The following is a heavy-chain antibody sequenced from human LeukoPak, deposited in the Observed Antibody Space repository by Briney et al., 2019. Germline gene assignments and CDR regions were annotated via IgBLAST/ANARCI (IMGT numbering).Heavy chain of an antibody. J-gene: IGHJ4*02. D-gene: IGHD1-14*01. CDR1: GGSISSGDYY. CDR2: IYYSGST. Sequence: SETLSLTCTVSGGSISSGDYYWSWIRQPPGKGLEWIGYIYYSGSTYYNPSLKSRVTIPVDTSKNQFSLKLSSVTAADTAVYYCAGRKPYYFDYWGQGTLVTVSS. CDR3: AGRKPYYFDY. V-gene: IGHV4-30-4*01.